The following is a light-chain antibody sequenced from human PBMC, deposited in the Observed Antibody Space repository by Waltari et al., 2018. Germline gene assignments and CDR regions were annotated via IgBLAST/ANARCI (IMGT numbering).Light chain of an antibody. J-gene: IGKJ1*01. CDR1: QAISSY. V-gene: IGKV1-8*01. CDR2: AAS. Sequence: IRMTQSPSSFSASTGDIVTITCRTSQAISSYLARYQQKPGKAPKLLIYAASTLQSGVPSRFSGSGAGTDFTLTISCLQSEDSATYFCQQYYTSPRTFGQGTKVEIK. CDR3: QQYYTSPRT.